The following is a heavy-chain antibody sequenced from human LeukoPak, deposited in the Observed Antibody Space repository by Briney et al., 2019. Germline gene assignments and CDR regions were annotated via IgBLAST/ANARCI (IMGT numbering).Heavy chain of an antibody. CDR1: GFTFSSYS. Sequence: GGSLRLSCAASGFTFSSYSMNWVRQAPGKGLEWVSSISSSSTDIYYADSVTGRLTISRDNAKKSLYLQMSSLRAEDTAVYYCARDYQYYYDTRGYVTTYYYMDVWGKGTSVTVSS. D-gene: IGHD3-22*01. CDR2: ISSSSTDI. CDR3: ARDYQYYYDTRGYVTTYYYMDV. V-gene: IGHV3-21*01. J-gene: IGHJ6*03.